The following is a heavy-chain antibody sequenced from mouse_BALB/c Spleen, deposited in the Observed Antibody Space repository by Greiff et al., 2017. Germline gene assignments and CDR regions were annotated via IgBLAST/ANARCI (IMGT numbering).Heavy chain of an antibody. J-gene: IGHJ3*01. CDR3: TREDGGFAY. Sequence: QVQLQQPGAELVRPGASVKLSCKASGYTFTSYWINWVKQRPGQGLEWIGNIYPSDSYTNYNQKFKDKATLTVDKSSSTAYMQLSSPTSEDSAVYYCTREDGGFAYWGQGTLVTVSA. V-gene: IGHV1-69*02. CDR1: GYTFTSYW. CDR2: IYPSDSYT.